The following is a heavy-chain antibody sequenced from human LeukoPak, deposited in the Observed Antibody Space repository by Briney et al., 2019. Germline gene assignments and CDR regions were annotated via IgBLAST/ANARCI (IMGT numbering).Heavy chain of an antibody. V-gene: IGHV3-74*01. CDR1: GFTFSSYW. CDR3: AKDLRSGWYPLLV. Sequence: PGGSLRLSCAASGFTFSSYWMHWVRHAPGKGLVWVSRISKDGSSTYYADSVKGRFTISRDNAKNTLYLQMNSLRAEDTAVYYCAKDLRSGWYPLLVWGQGTMLTVSS. J-gene: IGHJ3*01. CDR2: ISKDGSST. D-gene: IGHD6-19*01.